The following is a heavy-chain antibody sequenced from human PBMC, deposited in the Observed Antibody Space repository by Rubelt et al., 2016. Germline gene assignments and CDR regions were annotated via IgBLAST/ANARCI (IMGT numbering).Heavy chain of an antibody. Sequence: GSGGGTFYADSVRGRFTTSRDNSKSTLYLQLNSLRAEDTAVYYCAKEEAAAGRFHFDHWGQGTLVTVSS. CDR2: GSGGGT. CDR3: AKEEAAAGRFHFDH. V-gene: IGHV3-23*01. J-gene: IGHJ4*02. D-gene: IGHD6-13*01.